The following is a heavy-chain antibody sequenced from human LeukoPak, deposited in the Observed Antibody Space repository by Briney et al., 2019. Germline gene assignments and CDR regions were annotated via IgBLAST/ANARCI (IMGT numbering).Heavy chain of an antibody. CDR3: ARLREIPVFGVVTKSTSYFDY. V-gene: IGHV3-7*01. J-gene: IGHJ4*02. Sequence: GGSLRLSCAASGFTFSSYWMSWVRQAPGKGLEWVANIKQDGSEKYYVDSVKGRFTISRDNAKNSLYLQMNSLRAEDTAVYYCARLREIPVFGVVTKSTSYFDYWGQGTLVTVSS. D-gene: IGHD3-3*01. CDR1: GFTFSSYW. CDR2: IKQDGSEK.